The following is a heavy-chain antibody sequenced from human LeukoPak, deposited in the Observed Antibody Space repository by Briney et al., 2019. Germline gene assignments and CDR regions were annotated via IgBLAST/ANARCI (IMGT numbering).Heavy chain of an antibody. J-gene: IGHJ4*02. CDR2: IYYSGST. Sequence: NPSETLSLTCTVSGGSISSSSYYWGWVRQPPGKGLEWIANIYYSGSTYYSPSLRSRVTISVDTSKNQFSLKLTSVTAADTAVCYCARHASVSGNWPRPLDYWGQGSLVTVSS. CDR3: ARHASVSGNWPRPLDY. CDR1: GGSISSSSYY. V-gene: IGHV4-39*01. D-gene: IGHD3-3*01.